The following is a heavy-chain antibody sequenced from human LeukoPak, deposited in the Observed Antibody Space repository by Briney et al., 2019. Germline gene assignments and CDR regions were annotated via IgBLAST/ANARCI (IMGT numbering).Heavy chain of an antibody. CDR3: AKSPIFTDPYYFDY. CDR1: GFTFSIYA. V-gene: IGHV3-23*01. Sequence: GRSLRLSCAASGFTFSIYAMSWVRQAPGKGLEWVSAISGSGGSTYYADSVKGRFTISRDNSKNTLYLQMNRLRAEDTAVYYCAKSPIFTDPYYFDYWGQGTLVTVSS. D-gene: IGHD3-3*02. CDR2: ISGSGGST. J-gene: IGHJ4*02.